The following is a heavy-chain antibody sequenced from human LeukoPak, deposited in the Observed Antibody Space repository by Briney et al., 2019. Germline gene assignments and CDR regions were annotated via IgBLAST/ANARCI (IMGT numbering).Heavy chain of an antibody. CDR2: TYYRSKWYN. V-gene: IGHV6-1*01. CDR1: GDSVSSNSAA. J-gene: IGHJ1*01. Sequence: SQTLSLTCAISGDSVSSNSAAWNWIRQSPSRGLEWLGRTYYRSKWYNDYAVSVKSRITINPDTSKNQFSLQLNSVTPEDTAVYYCSRGRYFDWLPMGGYFQHWGQGTLVTVSS. CDR3: SRGRYFDWLPMGGYFQH. D-gene: IGHD3-9*01.